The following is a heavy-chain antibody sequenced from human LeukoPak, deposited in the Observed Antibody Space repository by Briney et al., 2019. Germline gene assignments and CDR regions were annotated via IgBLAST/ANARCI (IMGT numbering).Heavy chain of an antibody. CDR1: GFTFSSYE. CDR2: ISSGSSTI. Sequence: PGGSLRLSCAASGFTFSSYEMNWVRQAPREGGEGVSYISSGSSTIYSADSVKGRFSISRDNAKNSLYLQMNSLRAEDTAVYYCARDGGVVDFDYWGQGTLVTVSS. J-gene: IGHJ4*02. CDR3: ARDGGVVDFDY. V-gene: IGHV3-48*03. D-gene: IGHD2-15*01.